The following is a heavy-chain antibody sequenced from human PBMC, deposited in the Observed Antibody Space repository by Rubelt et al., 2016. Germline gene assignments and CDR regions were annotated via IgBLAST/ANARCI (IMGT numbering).Heavy chain of an antibody. CDR2: IYYSGST. J-gene: IGHJ4*02. CDR1: GGSINSYY. D-gene: IGHD3-22*01. CDR3: AREVAYDSSGYARYKFDY. Sequence: QVQPQESGPGLVKPSETLSLTCTVSGGSINSYYWSWIRQPPGKGLEWIGFIYYSGSTNYNPSLKGRVTISVDTSKNDFSLKLSSVTAADTAVYYCAREVAYDSSGYARYKFDYWGQGTLVTVSS. V-gene: IGHV4-59*12.